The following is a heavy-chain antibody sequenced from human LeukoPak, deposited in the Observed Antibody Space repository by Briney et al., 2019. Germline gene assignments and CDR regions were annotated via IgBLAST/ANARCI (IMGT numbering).Heavy chain of an antibody. D-gene: IGHD4-17*01. CDR1: GGAISGYY. CDR2: IYYTGSP. Sequence: SETLSLTCTVSGGAISGYYWSWFPQPPGMGLEWIGYIYYTGSPNYNPSLKSRVTISVDTSNNQFSLRLSSVTAADTAVYYCARHANDGDYPLDYCGQGTLVTVSS. J-gene: IGHJ4*02. V-gene: IGHV4-59*08. CDR3: ARHANDGDYPLDY.